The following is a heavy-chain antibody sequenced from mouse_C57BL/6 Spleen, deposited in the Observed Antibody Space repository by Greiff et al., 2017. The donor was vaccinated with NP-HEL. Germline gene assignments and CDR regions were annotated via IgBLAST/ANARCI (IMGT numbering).Heavy chain of an antibody. D-gene: IGHD1-1*01. V-gene: IGHV1-7*01. CDR1: GYTFTSYW. CDR3: AQYCDGSSLHWYFDV. J-gene: IGHJ1*03. CDR2: INPSSGYT. Sequence: VKLMESGAELAKPGASVKLSCKASGYTFTSYWMHWVKQRPGQGLEWIGYINPSSGYTKYNQKFKDKATLTADKSSSTAYMQLSNLTYEDSAGYFCAQYCDGSSLHWYFDVWGTGTTVTGSS.